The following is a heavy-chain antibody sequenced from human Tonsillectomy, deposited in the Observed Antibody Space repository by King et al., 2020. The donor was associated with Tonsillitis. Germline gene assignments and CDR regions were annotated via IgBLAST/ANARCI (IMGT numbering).Heavy chain of an antibody. V-gene: IGHV4-59*08. CDR3: ARRIALPGTWYFDL. J-gene: IGHJ2*01. D-gene: IGHD6-19*01. CDR2: VYYSGST. CDR1: GDSISGYY. Sequence: VQLQESGPGLVKPSETLSLTCTVSGDSISGYYWSWIRQPPGKGLQYIGYVYYSGSTNYSPSLESRVTISVDTSKNQFSLKLTSVTAADTAIYYCARRIALPGTWYFDLWGRGTLVTVSS.